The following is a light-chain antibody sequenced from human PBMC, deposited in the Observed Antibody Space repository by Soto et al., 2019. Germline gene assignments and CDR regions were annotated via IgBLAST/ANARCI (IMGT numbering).Light chain of an antibody. Sequence: EIVMTQSPATLSVSPGERATLSCRASQSVGSNLAWYQQKPGQAPRLLIYGASTRATGIPARFSGSGSRTEFTLTISSLQSEDFAVFYCQQYNNWWTFGQGTKVEIK. J-gene: IGKJ1*01. CDR3: QQYNNWWT. CDR2: GAS. CDR1: QSVGSN. V-gene: IGKV3-15*01.